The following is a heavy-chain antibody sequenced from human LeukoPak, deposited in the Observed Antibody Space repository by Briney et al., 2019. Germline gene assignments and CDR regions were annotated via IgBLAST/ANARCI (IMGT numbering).Heavy chain of an antibody. CDR1: GYTFTSYA. CDR3: ARGEGSSSWYNWFDP. D-gene: IGHD6-13*01. Sequence: GASVKVSCKASGYTFTSYAMHWVRQAPGQRLEWMGWMNPNSGNTGYAQKFQGRVTMTRNTSISTAYMELSSLRSEDTAVYYCARGEGSSSWYNWFDPWGQGTLVTVSS. V-gene: IGHV1-8*02. J-gene: IGHJ5*02. CDR2: MNPNSGNT.